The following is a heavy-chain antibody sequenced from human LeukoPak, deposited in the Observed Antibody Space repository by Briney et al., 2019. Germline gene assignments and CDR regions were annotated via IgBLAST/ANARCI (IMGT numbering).Heavy chain of an antibody. CDR2: IKQDGSEK. Sequence: GGSLRLSCAASGFTFSSYWMSWVRQAPGKGLEWVANIKQDGSEKYYVDSVKGRFTISRDNAKNSLYLQMNSLRAEDTAVYYCARDPYYDWNYFDYWGQGTLVTVSS. D-gene: IGHD3-22*01. CDR1: GFTFSSYW. V-gene: IGHV3-7*01. CDR3: ARDPYYDWNYFDY. J-gene: IGHJ4*02.